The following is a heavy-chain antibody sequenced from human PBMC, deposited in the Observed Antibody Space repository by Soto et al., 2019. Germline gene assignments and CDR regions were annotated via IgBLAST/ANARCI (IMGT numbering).Heavy chain of an antibody. V-gene: IGHV3-53*04. CDR1: GFTVSSNY. CDR2: IYSGGST. J-gene: IGHJ6*02. CDR3: ARECVVGATDTDYYDGMDV. Sequence: EVQLVESGGGLVQPGGSLRLSCAASGFTVSSNYMSWVRQAPGKGLEWVSVIYSGGSTYYADSVKGRFTISRHNSKNTLXXQMNSLRAEDTAVYYCARECVVGATDTDYYDGMDVWGQGTTVTVSS. D-gene: IGHD1-26*01.